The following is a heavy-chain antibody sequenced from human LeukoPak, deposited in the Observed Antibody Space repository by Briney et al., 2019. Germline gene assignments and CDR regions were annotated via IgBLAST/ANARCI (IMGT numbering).Heavy chain of an antibody. CDR3: ARVAKHSGWPHCLDY. CDR1: GGSISSSNW. Sequence: PSETLSLTCAVSGGSISSSNWWSWVRQPPGKGLEWIGEIYHSGSTNYNPSLKSRVTISVDKSKNQFSLKLSSVTAADTAVYYCARVAKHSGWPHCLDYWGQGTLVTVSS. D-gene: IGHD6-19*01. V-gene: IGHV4-4*02. J-gene: IGHJ4*02. CDR2: IYHSGST.